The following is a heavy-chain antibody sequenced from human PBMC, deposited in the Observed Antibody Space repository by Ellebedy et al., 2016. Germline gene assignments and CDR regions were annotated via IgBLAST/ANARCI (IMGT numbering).Heavy chain of an antibody. D-gene: IGHD3/OR15-3a*01. J-gene: IGHJ5*01. V-gene: IGHV5-51*01. CDR2: VFPADSRV. CDR1: GDDFASVF. Sequence: GESLKISCKASGDDFASVFIAWVRQMPGKGLEWLGIVFPADSRVTYNPSFQGQVTISAAKSIPTAYLQWSSLKASDTAMYYCARRGLVGGWYESWGQGTLVTVSS. CDR3: ARRGLVGGWYES.